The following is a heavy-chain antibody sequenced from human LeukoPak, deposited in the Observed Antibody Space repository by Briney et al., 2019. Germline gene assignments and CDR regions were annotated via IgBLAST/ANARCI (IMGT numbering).Heavy chain of an antibody. D-gene: IGHD1-14*01. J-gene: IGHJ2*01. CDR2: IYYSGNT. V-gene: IGHV4-59*08. CDR1: GGSISSYY. Sequence: SETLSLTCTVSGGSISSYYWSWIRPPLGKGLEDIGYIYYSGNTNSNPSSNSRVTISVDTSKNQFSLKLSSVTAADTAVYYCARRGSGASLEYYFDLWGRGTLVTVSS. CDR3: ARRGSGASLEYYFDL.